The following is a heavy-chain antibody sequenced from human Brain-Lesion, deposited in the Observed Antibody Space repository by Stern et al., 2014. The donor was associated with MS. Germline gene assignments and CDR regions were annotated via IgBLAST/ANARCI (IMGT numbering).Heavy chain of an antibody. CDR1: GGSISSSTYY. CDR2: IYYSRIH. D-gene: IGHD1-26*01. CDR3: ARHDSVPRPSQLYSARDRGPGYFDY. Sequence: VQLLESGPGLVKPSETLSLTCTVSGGSISSSTYYWAWIRPPPGKGLEWIGNIYYSRIHYYHPALKGRVTIPLDMSKNQSYLKLSSVTAADTAIYYCARHDSVPRPSQLYSARDRGPGYFDYWGQGTLVTVSS. V-gene: IGHV4-39*01. J-gene: IGHJ4*02.